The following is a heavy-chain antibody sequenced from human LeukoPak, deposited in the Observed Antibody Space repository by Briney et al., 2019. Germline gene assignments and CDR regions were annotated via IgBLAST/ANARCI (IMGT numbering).Heavy chain of an antibody. D-gene: IGHD3-22*01. V-gene: IGHV4-4*07. J-gene: IGHJ3*02. CDR3: ATHGSSGPDAFDI. CDR1: RGSTSTYY. Sequence: PSETLSLTCTVSRGSTSTYYWSWIRQPAGKGLEWIGRIYPSGNTNFNPSLMSRVTMSIDTSKNQFSLKLSSVTAADTAVYYCATHGSSGPDAFDIWGQGTMVTVSS. CDR2: IYPSGNT.